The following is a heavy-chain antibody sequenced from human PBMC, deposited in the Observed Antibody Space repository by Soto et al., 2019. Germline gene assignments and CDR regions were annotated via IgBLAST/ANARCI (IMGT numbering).Heavy chain of an antibody. Sequence: APVKVSCKTSGYTFTGHYIHWVRQAPGQGLEWMGWINPNSGDINYAEKFQGRVTMTRDMSISTAYMELSSLRADDTAMYYCARGYTYGSFDYWAQGTLVTVSS. CDR2: INPNSGDI. D-gene: IGHD5-18*01. CDR3: ARGYTYGSFDY. CDR1: GYTFTGHY. J-gene: IGHJ4*02. V-gene: IGHV1-2*02.